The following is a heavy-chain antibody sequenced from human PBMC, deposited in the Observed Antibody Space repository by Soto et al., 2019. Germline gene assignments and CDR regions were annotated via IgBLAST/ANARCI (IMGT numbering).Heavy chain of an antibody. CDR2: ISYDGSNK. CDR1: GFTFSSYA. J-gene: IGHJ6*02. D-gene: IGHD2-2*01. V-gene: IGHV3-30-3*01. CDR3: ARDLGDCSSTSCSAWSSSWYPVYYYGMDV. Sequence: QTGGSLRLSCAASGFTFSSYAMHWVRQAPGKGLEWVAVISYDGSNKYYADSVKGRFTISRDNSKNTLYLQMNSLRAEDTAVYYCARDLGDCSSTSCSAWSSSWYPVYYYGMDVWGQGTTVTVSS.